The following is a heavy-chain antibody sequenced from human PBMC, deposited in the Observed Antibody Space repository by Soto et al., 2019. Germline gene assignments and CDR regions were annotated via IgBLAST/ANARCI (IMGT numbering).Heavy chain of an antibody. CDR2: IYYIGST. Sequence: PSETLSLTCTVSGGSISSGGYYWSWIRQHPGKGLEWIGYIYYIGSTYYNPSLRSRVTISVDTSKNQFSLKLRSVTAADTAVFYCAGLYPYESSGYHLNYWGQRAPVTVSS. CDR1: GGSISSGGYY. J-gene: IGHJ4*02. CDR3: AGLYPYESSGYHLNY. V-gene: IGHV4-31*03. D-gene: IGHD3-22*01.